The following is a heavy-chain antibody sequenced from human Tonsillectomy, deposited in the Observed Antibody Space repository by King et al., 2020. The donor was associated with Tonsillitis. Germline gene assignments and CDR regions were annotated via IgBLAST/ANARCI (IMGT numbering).Heavy chain of an antibody. Sequence: VQLVESGAEVKKPGESLKISCKASGYSFTSYWIGWVRQMPGKGLEWIGIIHPGDSDTRYSPSFQGQVTISADKSITTAYLQWSSLKASDTAFYYCATAQAVADTGAFDYWGQGTLVTVSS. D-gene: IGHD6-19*01. CDR2: IHPGDSDT. CDR1: GYSFTSYW. V-gene: IGHV5-51*01. CDR3: ATAQAVADTGAFDY. J-gene: IGHJ4*02.